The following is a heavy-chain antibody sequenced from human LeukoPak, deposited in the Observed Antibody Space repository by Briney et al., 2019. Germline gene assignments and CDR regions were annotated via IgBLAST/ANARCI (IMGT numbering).Heavy chain of an antibody. V-gene: IGHV4-59*01. D-gene: IGHD3-16*02. CDR2: IYYSGST. CDR1: GGSISSYY. CDR3: ARGAWGSYPWYYYYGMDV. J-gene: IGHJ6*02. Sequence: SETLSLTCTVSGGSISSYYWSWIRQPPGKGLEWIGYIYYSGSTNYNPSLKSRVTISVDTSKNQFSLKLSSVTAADTAVYYCARGAWGSYPWYYYYGMDVWGQGTTVTVSS.